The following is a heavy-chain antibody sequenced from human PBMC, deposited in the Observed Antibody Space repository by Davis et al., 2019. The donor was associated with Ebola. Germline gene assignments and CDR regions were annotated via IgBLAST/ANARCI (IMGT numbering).Heavy chain of an antibody. CDR1: RGSISRSY. CDR3: ARRVGHCRGGNCRNYYYALDV. D-gene: IGHD2-15*01. J-gene: IGHJ6*02. V-gene: IGHV4-59*08. Sequence: SETLSPTCPVPRGSISRSYWSWIRQPPGTGLELIGYIYYSGSTSYNPSLKSRLSISVDTSKNQFSLQLGSVTAADTAVYYCARRVGHCRGGNCRNYYYALDVWGQGTTVIVSS. CDR2: IYYSGST.